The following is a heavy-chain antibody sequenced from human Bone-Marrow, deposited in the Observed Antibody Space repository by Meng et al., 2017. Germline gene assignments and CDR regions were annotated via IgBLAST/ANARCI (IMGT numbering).Heavy chain of an antibody. Sequence: SETLSLTCTVSGGSISSYYWSWMRQPPGKGLEWIGYIFHSGSTNYNPALNYNPSLKSRVTISLDTSKNLISLKLTSVTAADTAVYYCARDLGGAGTTTFYYYGMDVWGQGTTVTVSS. J-gene: IGHJ6*02. CDR2: IFHSGSTNYNPAL. V-gene: IGHV4-59*01. CDR1: GGSISSYY. D-gene: IGHD1-1*01. CDR3: ARDLGGAGTTTFYYYGMDV.